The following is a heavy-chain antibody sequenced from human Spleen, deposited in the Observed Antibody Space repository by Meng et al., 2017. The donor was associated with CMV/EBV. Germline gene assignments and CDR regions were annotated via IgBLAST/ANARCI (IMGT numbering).Heavy chain of an antibody. V-gene: IGHV3-48*01. Sequence: GESLKISCAASGFTFSSYSMNWVRQAPGKGLEWVSYISSSSSTIYYADSVKGRFTISRDNSKNTLYLQMNSLRAEDTAVYYCAKGIGSDYTPYYYYYGMDVWGQGTTVTVSS. D-gene: IGHD4-11*01. CDR1: GFTFSSYS. J-gene: IGHJ6*02. CDR2: ISSSSSTI. CDR3: AKGIGSDYTPYYYYYGMDV.